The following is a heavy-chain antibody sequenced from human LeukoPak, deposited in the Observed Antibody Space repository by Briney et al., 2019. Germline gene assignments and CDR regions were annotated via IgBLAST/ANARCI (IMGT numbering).Heavy chain of an antibody. Sequence: SQTLSLTCTVSGDSINTNHFFWNWLRQPAGKGLEWIGRIYTSGTTQYNPSLTSRVTRSIDTSRNQFSLTLNSATAADTAVYYCARYREPYDHLPHALDVWGQGTMVTVSS. V-gene: IGHV4-61*02. CDR3: ARYREPYDHLPHALDV. J-gene: IGHJ3*01. CDR1: GDSINTNHFF. CDR2: IYTSGTT. D-gene: IGHD1-26*01.